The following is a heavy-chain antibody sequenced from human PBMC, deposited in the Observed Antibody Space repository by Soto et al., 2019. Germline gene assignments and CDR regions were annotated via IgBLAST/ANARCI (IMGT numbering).Heavy chain of an antibody. D-gene: IGHD4-4*01. V-gene: IGHV3-23*01. Sequence: GGSLRLSCAASGFTFDNSAMHWVRQAPGKGLEWISGISGSGGSVYYADSVKGRFTISRDNSKNTLSLRMNSLRAEDTAIYYCAKDYTNYGPPWFDPWGQGTLVTVSS. J-gene: IGHJ5*02. CDR1: GFTFDNSA. CDR3: AKDYTNYGPPWFDP. CDR2: ISGSGGSV.